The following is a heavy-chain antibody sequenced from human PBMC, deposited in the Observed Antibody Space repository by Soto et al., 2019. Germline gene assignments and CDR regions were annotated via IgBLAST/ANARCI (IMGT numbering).Heavy chain of an antibody. CDR3: ARGHSAYDLVSNYYYGMDV. Sequence: SVKVSCKASGGSFSSYAISWVRQAPGQGLEWMGGIIPIFGTANYAQKFQGRVTITADESTSTAYMELSSLRSEDTAVYYCARGHSAYDLVSNYYYGMDVWGQGTTVTVSS. J-gene: IGHJ6*02. CDR1: GGSFSSYA. V-gene: IGHV1-69*13. D-gene: IGHD5-12*01. CDR2: IIPIFGTA.